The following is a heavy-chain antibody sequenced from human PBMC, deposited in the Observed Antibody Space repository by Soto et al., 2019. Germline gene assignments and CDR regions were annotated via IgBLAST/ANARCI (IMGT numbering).Heavy chain of an antibody. D-gene: IGHD3-10*01. J-gene: IGHJ5*02. CDR3: ARDRKYPMVSLPGGFDP. V-gene: IGHV4-30-4*01. Sequence: QVQLQESGPGLVKPSQTLSLTCTVSGGSISSGDYYWSWIRQPPGKGLEWIGYIYYSGRTYYNPSLKSRVTISVDTSKNQFSLKLSSVTAADTAVYYCARDRKYPMVSLPGGFDPWGQGTLVTVSS. CDR2: IYYSGRT. CDR1: GGSISSGDYY.